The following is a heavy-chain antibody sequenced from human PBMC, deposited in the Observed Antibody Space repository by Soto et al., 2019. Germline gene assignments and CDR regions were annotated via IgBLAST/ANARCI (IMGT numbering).Heavy chain of an antibody. CDR2: VYHTGNT. V-gene: IGHV4-59*01. D-gene: IGHD1-20*01. CDR3: AREQYNWKL. J-gene: IGHJ4*02. Sequence: SETLSLTCTVSGVSITPYYWTWIRHPPGKGLEWIDYVYHTGNTYYNPSLKSRVTISLDTSKNQVSLRLKSVTAADTAVYYCAREQYNWKLWGQGTLVTVSS. CDR1: GVSITPYY.